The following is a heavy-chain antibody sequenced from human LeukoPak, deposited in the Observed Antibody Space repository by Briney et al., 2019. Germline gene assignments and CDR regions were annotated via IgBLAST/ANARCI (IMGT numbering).Heavy chain of an antibody. CDR1: GFTFHDYA. CDR2: ISGDGGSA. J-gene: IGHJ4*02. CDR3: AKASSGSSSRPVDY. Sequence: GGSLRLSCVASGFTFHDYAMSWVRQVPGRGLEWVSLISGDGGSASYAGSVKGRFTISRNNSKNSLYLQMNSLRTEDTALYYCAKASSGSSSRPVDYWGQGTLVTVSS. D-gene: IGHD3-10*01. V-gene: IGHV3-43*02.